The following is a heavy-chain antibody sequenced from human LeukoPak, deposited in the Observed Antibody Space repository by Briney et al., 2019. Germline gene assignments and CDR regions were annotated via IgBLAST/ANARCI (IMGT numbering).Heavy chain of an antibody. V-gene: IGHV3-7*01. CDR3: ARDYEVPYGMDV. CDR2: IKQDGSEK. Sequence: GGSLRLSCAASGFTFSSYAMSWVRQAPGKGLEWVANIKQDGSEKYYVDAVKGRFTISRDNAKNSLYLQMNSLRDEDTAVYYCARDYEVPYGMDVWGQGTTVTVSS. J-gene: IGHJ6*02. CDR1: GFTFSSYA. D-gene: IGHD3-16*01.